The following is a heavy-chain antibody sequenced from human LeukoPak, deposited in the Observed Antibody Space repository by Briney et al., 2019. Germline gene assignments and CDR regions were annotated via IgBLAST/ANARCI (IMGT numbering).Heavy chain of an antibody. CDR2: IYTSGST. D-gene: IGHD3-10*01. Sequence: SETLSLTCTVSGGSISSYYWSWIRQPAGKGLEWIGRIYTSGSTNYDPSLKSRVTMSVDTSKNQFSLKLSSVTAADTAVYYCARFSPPGMVFGDSGMDVWGQGTTVTVSS. CDR1: GGSISSYY. CDR3: ARFSPPGMVFGDSGMDV. V-gene: IGHV4-4*07. J-gene: IGHJ6*02.